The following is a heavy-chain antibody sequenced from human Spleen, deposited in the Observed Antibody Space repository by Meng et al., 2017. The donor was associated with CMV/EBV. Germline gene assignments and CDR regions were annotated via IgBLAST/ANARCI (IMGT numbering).Heavy chain of an antibody. CDR1: GFRFSDYY. CDR3: ARETYGYGDY. V-gene: IGHV3-11*05. Sequence: QVPMVESGGGLVKPGGSLRLSCAASGFRFSDYYMSWIRQAPGKGLEWISYISSNGRSTNYADYVKGRFTISRDNAKNSLYLQMNSLRAEDTAVYYCARETYGYGDYWGQGTLVTVSS. CDR2: ISSNGRST. J-gene: IGHJ4*02. D-gene: IGHD5-18*01.